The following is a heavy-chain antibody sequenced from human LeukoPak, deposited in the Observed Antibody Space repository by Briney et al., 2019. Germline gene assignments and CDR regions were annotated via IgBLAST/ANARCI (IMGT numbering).Heavy chain of an antibody. Sequence: GGSLRLSCAVSGFTFGDYVMSWVRQTPGKGLEWVSGIGRSGSPTYFASSVKGRFTISRDNSKNTLYLQMNRLRAEDTALYFCVKDADDSGDFLFHAWGQGTLVTVSS. CDR3: VKDADDSGDFLFHA. CDR1: GFTFGDYV. D-gene: IGHD4-17*01. V-gene: IGHV3-23*01. J-gene: IGHJ5*02. CDR2: IGRSGSPT.